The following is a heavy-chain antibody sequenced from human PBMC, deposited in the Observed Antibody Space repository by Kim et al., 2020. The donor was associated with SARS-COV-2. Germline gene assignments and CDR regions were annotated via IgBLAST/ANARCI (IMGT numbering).Heavy chain of an antibody. J-gene: IGHJ4*02. Sequence: GGSLRLSCAASELIFSSSWMSWVRQAPGRGLEWVANIEQDESEKYYVDSVKGRFIISRDNAKNSLYLQMNSLRAEDTAVYYCARGGNDYGDYGFDYWGQGTLVTVSS. V-gene: IGHV3-7*03. CDR2: IEQDESEK. CDR1: ELIFSSSW. D-gene: IGHD4-17*01. CDR3: ARGGNDYGDYGFDY.